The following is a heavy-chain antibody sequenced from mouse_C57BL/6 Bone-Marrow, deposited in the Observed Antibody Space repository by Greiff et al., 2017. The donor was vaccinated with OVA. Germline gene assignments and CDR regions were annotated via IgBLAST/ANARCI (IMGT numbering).Heavy chain of an antibody. V-gene: IGHV5-9-1*02. J-gene: IGHJ4*01. Sequence: EVKLVESGGGLVKPGGSLKLSCAASGFTFSSYAMSWVRQTPEKRLEWVAYISSGGDYIYYADTVKGRFTISRDNARNTLYLQMSSLKSEDTAMYYCTRYSNFYAMDYWGQGTSVTVSS. D-gene: IGHD2-5*01. CDR3: TRYSNFYAMDY. CDR1: GFTFSSYA. CDR2: ISSGGDYI.